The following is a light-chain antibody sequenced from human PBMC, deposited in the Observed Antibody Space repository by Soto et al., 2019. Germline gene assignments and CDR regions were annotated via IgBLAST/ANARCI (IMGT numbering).Light chain of an antibody. Sequence: EIVLTQSPGTLSLSPGEGATLSCRASQSVNSRYLAWYQQKPGQAPRLLIHGASSRATGIPDRFSGSGSGTDFTLTITRLEPEDFSVYYCQQYGSSLWTFGQGTKVEIK. CDR2: GAS. CDR1: QSVNSRY. V-gene: IGKV3-20*01. J-gene: IGKJ1*01. CDR3: QQYGSSLWT.